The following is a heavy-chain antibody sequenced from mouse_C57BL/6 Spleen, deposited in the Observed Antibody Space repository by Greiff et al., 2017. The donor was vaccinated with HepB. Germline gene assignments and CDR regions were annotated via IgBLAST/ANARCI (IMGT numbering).Heavy chain of an antibody. J-gene: IGHJ3*01. D-gene: IGHD4-1*01. CDR3: ARSGTY. V-gene: IGHV1-82*01. CDR2: IYPGDGDT. Sequence: VQLQQSGPELVKPGASVKISCKASGYAFSSSWMNWVKQRPGKGLEWIGRIYPGDGDTNYNGKFKGKTTLTADKSSSTAYMQLSSLTSEDSAVYFCARSGTYWGQGTLVTVSA. CDR1: GYAFSSSW.